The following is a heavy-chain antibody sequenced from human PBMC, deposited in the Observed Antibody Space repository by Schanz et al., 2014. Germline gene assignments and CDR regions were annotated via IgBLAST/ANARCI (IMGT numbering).Heavy chain of an antibody. D-gene: IGHD3-10*01. J-gene: IGHJ4*02. CDR3: ARAPTRMNMFRGVTYCFDY. CDR2: ISTYNGHT. Sequence: QVRLVQSGAEAREPGASVKVSCKATGYMFDTYGFAWVRQAPGQGLEWMGWISTYNGHTRYGQKFQDRLSLTTDTDTATAHVELRSLRTDDTAVYYCARAPTRMNMFRGVTYCFDYWGQGTLVTVSS. V-gene: IGHV1-18*04. CDR1: GYMFDTYG.